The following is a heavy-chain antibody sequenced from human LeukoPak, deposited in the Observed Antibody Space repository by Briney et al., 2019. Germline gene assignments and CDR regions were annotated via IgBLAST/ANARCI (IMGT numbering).Heavy chain of an antibody. J-gene: IGHJ4*02. CDR1: GGSISSSSYY. D-gene: IGHD4-17*01. Sequence: SETLSLTCTVSGGSISSSSYYWGWIRQPPGKGLEWIGSIYYSGSTYYNPSLKSRVTISVDTSKNQFSLKLSSVTAADTAVYYCARVPQDYGDYLFDYWGQGTLVTVSS. CDR3: ARVPQDYGDYLFDY. V-gene: IGHV4-39*07. CDR2: IYYSGST.